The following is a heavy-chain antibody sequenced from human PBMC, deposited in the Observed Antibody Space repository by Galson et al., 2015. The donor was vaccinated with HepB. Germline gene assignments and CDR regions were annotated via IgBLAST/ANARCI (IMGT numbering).Heavy chain of an antibody. V-gene: IGHV3-11*01. CDR2: ISTSGSII. CDR3: ARTPDSSGWNYWYLDL. J-gene: IGHJ2*01. Sequence: SLRLSCAASGFTFSDYYMSWIRQAPGKGLEWVSYISTSGSIIYYGGSVKGRFTISRDNDKNLLYLQMNSLRDEDTAVYYCARTPDSSGWNYWYLDLWGRGTLVTVSS. CDR1: GFTFSDYY. D-gene: IGHD3-22*01.